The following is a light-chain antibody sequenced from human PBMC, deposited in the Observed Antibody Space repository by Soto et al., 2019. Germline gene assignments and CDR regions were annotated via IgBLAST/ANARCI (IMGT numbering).Light chain of an antibody. J-gene: IGKJ1*01. Sequence: DIQMTQSPSSLSASVGDRVTITCRASQSISNYLNWYQHKPGIAPKLLIYGASRLQSGVPSRFSGSESGTDFTLTISSLQPEDFATYYCQQSYSIPWTFGQGTKVEIK. V-gene: IGKV1-39*01. CDR3: QQSYSIPWT. CDR2: GAS. CDR1: QSISNY.